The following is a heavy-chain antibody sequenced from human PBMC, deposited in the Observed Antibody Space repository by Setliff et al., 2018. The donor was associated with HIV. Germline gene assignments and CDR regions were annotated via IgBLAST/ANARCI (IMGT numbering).Heavy chain of an antibody. J-gene: IGHJ6*02. V-gene: IGHV1-18*01. CDR2: ISAYNGNT. CDR1: GYTFTSYD. Sequence: SVKVSCKASGYTFTSYDISWVRQAPGQGLEWMGWISAYNGNTNYAQKLQGRVTMTTDTSTSTAYMELRGLRSDDTAVYYCAREIGDYYDSSGYYPPTDYYYGMDVWGQGTTVTVSS. CDR3: AREIGDYYDSSGYYPPTDYYYGMDV. D-gene: IGHD3-22*01.